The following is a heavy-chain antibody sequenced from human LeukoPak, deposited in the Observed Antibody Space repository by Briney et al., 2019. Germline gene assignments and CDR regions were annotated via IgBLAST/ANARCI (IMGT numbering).Heavy chain of an antibody. J-gene: IGHJ1*01. D-gene: IGHD6-19*01. V-gene: IGHV4-34*01. Sequence: SETLSLTCAVYGGSFSGYYWSWIRQPPGKGLEWIGEINHSGSTNYNPSLKSRVTISVDTSKNQFSLKLSSVTAADTAVYYCARGVPPLGSGWLRYFQHWGQGTLVTVSS. CDR3: ARGVPPLGSGWLRYFQH. CDR2: INHSGST. CDR1: GGSFSGYY.